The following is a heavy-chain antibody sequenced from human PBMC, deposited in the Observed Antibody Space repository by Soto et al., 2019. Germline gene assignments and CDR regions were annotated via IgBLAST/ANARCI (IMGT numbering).Heavy chain of an antibody. Sequence: QVQLTESGGGVVQPGKSLRLSCEGSGFTFNRHGMHWVRQAPGKGLEWLAVISFDGRDIYYADSVKGRFTISRDNSEKTVYLHMSSLRPEDTATYFCAKMTRGYTYGLDYWGQGTLVTVSS. D-gene: IGHD5-18*01. CDR2: ISFDGRDI. CDR1: GFTFNRHG. V-gene: IGHV3-33*03. CDR3: AKMTRGYTYGLDY. J-gene: IGHJ4*02.